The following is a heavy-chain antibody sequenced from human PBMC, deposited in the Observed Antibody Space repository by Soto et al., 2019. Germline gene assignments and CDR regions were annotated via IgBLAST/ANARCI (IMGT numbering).Heavy chain of an antibody. CDR2: ISYDGSNK. D-gene: IGHD6-13*01. CDR1: GFTFSSYA. CDR3: ARALAGSSSWYGLNY. J-gene: IGHJ4*02. V-gene: IGHV3-30-3*01. Sequence: SGGSLRLSCAASGFTFSSYAMHWVRQAPGKGLEWVAVISYDGSNKYYADSVKGRFTISRDNSKNTLYLQMNSLRAEDTAVYYCARALAGSSSWYGLNYWGQGTLVTVSS.